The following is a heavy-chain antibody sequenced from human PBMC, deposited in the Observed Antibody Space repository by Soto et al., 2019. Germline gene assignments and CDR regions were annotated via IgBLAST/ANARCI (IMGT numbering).Heavy chain of an antibody. CDR2: IYYSGST. V-gene: IGHV4-59*08. Sequence: SETLSLTCTVSGGSISSYYWSWIRQPPGKGLEWIGYIYYSGSTNYNPSLKSRVTISVDTSKNQFSLKLSSVTAADTAWYYCARRWGRTFDYWGQGTLVTVSS. D-gene: IGHD7-27*01. J-gene: IGHJ4*02. CDR3: ARRWGRTFDY. CDR1: GGSISSYY.